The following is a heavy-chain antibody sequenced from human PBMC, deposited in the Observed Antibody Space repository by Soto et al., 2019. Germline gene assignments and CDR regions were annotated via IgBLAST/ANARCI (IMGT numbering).Heavy chain of an antibody. J-gene: IGHJ4*02. CDR2: IYYSGST. V-gene: IGHV4-39*01. Sequence: PSETLSLTCTVSGGSISSSSYYWGWIRQPPGKGLEWIGSIYYSGSTYYNPSLKSRVTISVDTSKNQFSLKLSSVTAADTAVYYCARLQEEATVTHFDYWGQGTLVTVSS. CDR1: GGSISSSSYY. CDR3: ARLQEEATVTHFDY. D-gene: IGHD4-17*01.